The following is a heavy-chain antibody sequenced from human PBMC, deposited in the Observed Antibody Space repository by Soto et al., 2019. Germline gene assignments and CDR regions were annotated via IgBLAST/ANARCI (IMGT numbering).Heavy chain of an antibody. CDR2: ISSSGSTI. D-gene: IGHD6-6*01. Sequence: GGSLRLSCAASGFIFGSYSMSWVRQAPGKGLEWVSYISSSGSTIYYADSVKGRFTISRDNAKNSLYLQMNSLRAEDTAVYYCASIAARQAGFDYWGQGTLVTVSS. J-gene: IGHJ4*02. V-gene: IGHV3-48*04. CDR1: GFIFGSYS. CDR3: ASIAARQAGFDY.